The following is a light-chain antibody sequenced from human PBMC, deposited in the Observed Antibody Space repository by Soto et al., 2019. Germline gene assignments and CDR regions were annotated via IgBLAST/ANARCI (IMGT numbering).Light chain of an antibody. V-gene: IGKV3-20*01. J-gene: IGKJ2*01. CDR1: QSVSRSY. Sequence: EIVLTQSPGTLSLSPGERATLSCRASQSVSRSYLAWYQQKPGQAPRLLIYATSSRATGIPDRFSGSGSGTDFTLSISRLEPEDFGVYYCQQYGSSSATFGQGTKLEIK. CDR3: QQYGSSSAT. CDR2: ATS.